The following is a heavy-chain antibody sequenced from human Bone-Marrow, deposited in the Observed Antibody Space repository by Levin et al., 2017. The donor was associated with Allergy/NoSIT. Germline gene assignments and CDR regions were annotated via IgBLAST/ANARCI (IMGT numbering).Heavy chain of an antibody. D-gene: IGHD2-8*01. Sequence: SETLSLTCAVNGGSFSNYYWTWIRQLPGKGLEWIAEIVHSGATNYSPSPSLRGRVTLSVDTSKNQFSLNLDSVTAADTAVDYCARGIVLTGEASFDYWGRGTLVTVSS. CDR2: IVHSGAT. V-gene: IGHV4-34*01. CDR1: GGSFSNYY. CDR3: ARGIVLTGEASFDY. J-gene: IGHJ4*02.